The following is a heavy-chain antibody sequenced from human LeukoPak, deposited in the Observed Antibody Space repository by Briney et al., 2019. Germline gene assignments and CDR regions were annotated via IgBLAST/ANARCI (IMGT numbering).Heavy chain of an antibody. CDR2: ISYDGSNK. CDR1: GFTFSSYG. CDR3: ARADSPLDTAMVDY. V-gene: IGHV3-30*03. D-gene: IGHD5-18*01. Sequence: GRSLRLSCAASGFTFSSYGMHWVRQAPGKGLEWVAVISYDGSNKYYADSVKGRFTISRDNSKNTLYLQMNSLRAEDTAVYYCARADSPLDTAMVDYWAREPWSPSPQ. J-gene: IGHJ4*02.